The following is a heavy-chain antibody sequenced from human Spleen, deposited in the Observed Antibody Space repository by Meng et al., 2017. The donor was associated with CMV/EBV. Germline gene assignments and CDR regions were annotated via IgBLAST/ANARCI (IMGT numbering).Heavy chain of an antibody. CDR1: GFALSSYG. CDR2: LRFDEVNK. J-gene: IGHJ4*02. D-gene: IGHD1-26*01. CDR3: ARPLLSYYFDY. Sequence: GGSLRLSCAASGFALSSYGMHWVRQAPGKGLEWVTFLRFDEVNKYYTDSVRGRFTVSRDLSRNVFFLQMNSLRAEDTAVYYCARPLLSYYFDYWGQGTLVTVSS. V-gene: IGHV3-30*02.